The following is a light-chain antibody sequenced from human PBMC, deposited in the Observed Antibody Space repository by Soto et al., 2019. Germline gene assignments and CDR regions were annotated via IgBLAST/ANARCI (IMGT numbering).Light chain of an antibody. CDR2: GAS. CDR1: QSVSSN. Sequence: EIVMTQSPVTLSVSPGERATLSCRASQSVSSNLAWYQQKPGQAPRLLIYGASTRATGIPARFGGSGSGTEFTLTISSLQSADFAIYYCQQYNNWPPWTSGQGTKVDIK. J-gene: IGKJ1*01. V-gene: IGKV3-15*01. CDR3: QQYNNWPPWT.